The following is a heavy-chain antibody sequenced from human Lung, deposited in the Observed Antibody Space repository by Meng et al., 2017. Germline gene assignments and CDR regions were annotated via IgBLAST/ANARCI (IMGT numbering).Heavy chain of an antibody. V-gene: IGHV4-34*01. D-gene: IGHD4-11*01. J-gene: IGHJ4*02. CDR2: INHSGST. CDR3: ARGPTTMAHDFDY. CDR1: GCSFTDYY. Sequence: QRDLTWGGAGLCTPLETLSRTCVVSGCSFTDYYRSWIRQPPGKGLEWIGEINHSGSTNYNPSLESRATISVDTSQNNLSLKLSSVTAADSAVYYCARGPTTMAHDFDYWGQGTLVTVSS.